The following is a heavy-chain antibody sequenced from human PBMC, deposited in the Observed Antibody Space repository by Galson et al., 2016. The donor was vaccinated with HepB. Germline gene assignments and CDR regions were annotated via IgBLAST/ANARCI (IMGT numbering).Heavy chain of an antibody. CDR3: SKGESLEGRLTHAY. V-gene: IGHV3-23*01. J-gene: IGHJ4*02. D-gene: IGHD1-26*01. CDR2: ISGSGAPT. Sequence: SLRLSCAASGFTFSSYAMSWVRQAPGKGLEWVAAISGSGAPTFYADSVKGRFTISRDNSKKTVHLQMNSLRAEDTAVYYCSKGESLEGRLTHAYWGQGTLVTVSS. CDR1: GFTFSSYA.